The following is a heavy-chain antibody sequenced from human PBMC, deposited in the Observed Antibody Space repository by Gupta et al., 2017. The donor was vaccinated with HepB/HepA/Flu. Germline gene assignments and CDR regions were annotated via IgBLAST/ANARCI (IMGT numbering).Heavy chain of an antibody. CDR3: ARGGSVVGDIVVRSYYYYYMDV. D-gene: IGHD2-15*01. V-gene: IGHV4-4*07. CDR2: IYTSGST. Sequence: QVQLQESGPGLVKPSETRSLTCTVSGGSISSYYWSWIRQPAGQGLEWIGRIYTSGSTNYNPSLRSRVTMSVDTSKNQFSLKLSSVTAADTAVYYCARGGSVVGDIVVRSYYYYYMDVWGKGTTVTVSS. CDR1: GGSISSYY. J-gene: IGHJ6*03.